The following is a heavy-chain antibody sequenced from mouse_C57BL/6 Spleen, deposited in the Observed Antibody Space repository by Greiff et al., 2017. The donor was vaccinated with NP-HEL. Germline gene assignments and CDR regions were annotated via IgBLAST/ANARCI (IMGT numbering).Heavy chain of an antibody. D-gene: IGHD1-1*01. V-gene: IGHV1-55*01. J-gene: IGHJ4*01. CDR1: GYTFTSYW. Sequence: VQLQQPGAELVKPGASVKMSCKASGYTFTSYWITWVKQRPGQGLEWIGDIYPGSGSTNYNEKFKSKATLTVDTSSSTAYMQLSSLTSEDSAVYYCARRSYYGSSFAMDYWGQGTSVTVSS. CDR3: ARRSYYGSSFAMDY. CDR2: IYPGSGST.